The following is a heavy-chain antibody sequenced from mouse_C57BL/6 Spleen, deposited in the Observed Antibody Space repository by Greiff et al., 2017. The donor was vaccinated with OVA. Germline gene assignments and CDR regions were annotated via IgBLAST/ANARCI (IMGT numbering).Heavy chain of an antibody. V-gene: IGHV6-3*01. Sequence: EVQLVESGGGLVQPGGSMKLSCVASGFTFSNYWMNWVRQSPEKGLEWVAQIRLKSDNYATHYAESVKGRFTISRDDSKSSVYLQMNNLRAEDTGIYYCTDEYYYGSSLFAYWGQGTLVTVSA. CDR3: TDEYYYGSSLFAY. J-gene: IGHJ3*01. CDR1: GFTFSNYW. D-gene: IGHD1-1*01. CDR2: IRLKSDNYAT.